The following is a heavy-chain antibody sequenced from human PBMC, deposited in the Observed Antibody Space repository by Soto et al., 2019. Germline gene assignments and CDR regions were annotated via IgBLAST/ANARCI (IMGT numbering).Heavy chain of an antibody. Sequence: EGSLRLSCAASGFTFSNYGMHWVRQAPGKGLEWVALIWHDGNTEYYADSVKGRFTISRDNSKNTVDLQMNSLRAEDTAVYYCARDLSGPLDYWGQGTPVTVSS. V-gene: IGHV3-33*01. CDR1: GFTFSNYG. D-gene: IGHD3-16*02. CDR3: ARDLSGPLDY. CDR2: IWHDGNTE. J-gene: IGHJ4*02.